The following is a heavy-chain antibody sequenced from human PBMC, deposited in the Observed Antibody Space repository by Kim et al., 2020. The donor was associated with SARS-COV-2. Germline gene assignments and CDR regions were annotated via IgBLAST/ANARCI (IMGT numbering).Heavy chain of an antibody. J-gene: IGHJ4*02. D-gene: IGHD6-13*01. CDR1: GFTFSSYS. CDR2: ISSSSSTI. V-gene: IGHV3-48*04. CDR3: AREGIAAAGTGFDY. Sequence: GGSLRLSCAASGFTFSSYSMNWVRQAPGKGLEWVSYISSSSSTIYYADSVKGRFTISRDNAKNSLYLQMNSLRAEDTAVYYCAREGIAAAGTGFDYWGQGTLVTVSS.